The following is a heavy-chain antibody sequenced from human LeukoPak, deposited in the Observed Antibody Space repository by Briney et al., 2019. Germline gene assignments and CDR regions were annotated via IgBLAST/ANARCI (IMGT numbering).Heavy chain of an antibody. CDR1: GYTFTGYY. D-gene: IGHD7-27*01. CDR2: INPSSGVS. Sequence: GASVKVSCKASGYTFTGYYIHWVRQAPGQGLEWMGWINPSSGVSDFAQKFQGRVTLTRDTSISTAYMEVSRLRSDDAAVYYCATDLWGPESWGQGTLVTVSS. J-gene: IGHJ5*02. V-gene: IGHV1-2*02. CDR3: ATDLWGPES.